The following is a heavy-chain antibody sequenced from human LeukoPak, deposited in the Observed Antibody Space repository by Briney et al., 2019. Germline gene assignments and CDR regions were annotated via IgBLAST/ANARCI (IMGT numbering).Heavy chain of an antibody. Sequence: LETLSLTCTVSGGSISSSSYYWGWIRQPPGKGLEWIGSIYYSGSTYYNPSLKSRVTISVDTSKNQFSLKLSSVTAADTAVYYCARATSLMVTLDYWGQGTLVTVSS. V-gene: IGHV4-39*07. J-gene: IGHJ4*02. CDR2: IYYSGST. D-gene: IGHD5-18*01. CDR3: ARATSLMVTLDY. CDR1: GGSISSSSYY.